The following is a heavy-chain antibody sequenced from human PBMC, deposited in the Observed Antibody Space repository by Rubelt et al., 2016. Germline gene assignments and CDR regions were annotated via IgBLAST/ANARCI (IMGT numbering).Heavy chain of an antibody. Sequence: EVQLVESGGGLVQPGGSLRLSCAASGFTVSSNYMSWVRQAPGKGLEWVSVIYSGGSTYYADSVKGRFTISRHHSKNALYLQMNSRRAEDTAVYYCARGSNWNDHFDYWGQRTLVTVSS. D-gene: IGHD1-20*01. CDR1: GFTVSSNY. V-gene: IGHV3-53*04. CDR2: IYSGGST. J-gene: IGHJ4*02. CDR3: ARGSNWNDHFDY.